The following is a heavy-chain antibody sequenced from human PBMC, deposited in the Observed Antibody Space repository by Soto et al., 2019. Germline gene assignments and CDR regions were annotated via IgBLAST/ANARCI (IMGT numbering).Heavy chain of an antibody. Sequence: ASVKVSCKASGYTFTGYYIHWVRQAPGQGLEWMGWINPNSGGTNYAQKFQGWVTVTRDTSISTAYMELSRLRSDDTAVYYCAMAYGSGSYSSYYYYGMDVWGQGTTVTVSS. CDR3: AMAYGSGSYSSYYYYGMDV. D-gene: IGHD3-10*01. CDR2: INPNSGGT. J-gene: IGHJ6*02. V-gene: IGHV1-2*04. CDR1: GYTFTGYY.